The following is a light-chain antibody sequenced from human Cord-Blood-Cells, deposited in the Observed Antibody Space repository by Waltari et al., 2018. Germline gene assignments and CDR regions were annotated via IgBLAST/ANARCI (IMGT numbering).Light chain of an antibody. CDR3: CAYAGSYTYV. CDR2: DVS. J-gene: IGLJ1*01. Sequence: QSALTQPRSVSGSPGQSVTIPCTGTSSDVGGYNYVSWYQQPPGKAPKLMIYDVSKRPSGVHDRFSGSKSGNTASLTISGLQAEDEADYYCCAYAGSYTYVFGTGTKVTVL. CDR1: SSDVGGYNY. V-gene: IGLV2-11*01.